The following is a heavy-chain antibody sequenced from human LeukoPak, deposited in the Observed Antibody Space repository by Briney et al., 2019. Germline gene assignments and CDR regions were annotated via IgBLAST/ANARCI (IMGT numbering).Heavy chain of an antibody. CDR3: ARGEQLWVLGAFDI. D-gene: IGHD5-18*01. Sequence: SETLSLTCTVSGGSISSYYWSWIRQPPGKGLEWIGYIYYSGSTNYNPPLKSRVTISVDTSKNQFSLKLSSVTAADTAVYYCARGEQLWVLGAFDIWGQGTMVTVSS. CDR1: GGSISSYY. J-gene: IGHJ3*02. CDR2: IYYSGST. V-gene: IGHV4-59*01.